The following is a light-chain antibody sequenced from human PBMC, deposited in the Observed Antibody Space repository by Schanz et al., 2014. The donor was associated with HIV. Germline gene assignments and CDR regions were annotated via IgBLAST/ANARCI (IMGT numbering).Light chain of an antibody. CDR2: GDN. V-gene: IGLV1-40*01. Sequence: QSVLTQPPSLSGAPGQRVSLSCNGSSSNIGAGYDVHWYQQFPGTAPKLLIFGDNNRPSGVPDRYSGSKSDTSASLAITGLRSEDEADYYCAAWDDSLSGRVFGGGTKLTVL. CDR1: SSNIGAGYD. J-gene: IGLJ2*01. CDR3: AAWDDSLSGRV.